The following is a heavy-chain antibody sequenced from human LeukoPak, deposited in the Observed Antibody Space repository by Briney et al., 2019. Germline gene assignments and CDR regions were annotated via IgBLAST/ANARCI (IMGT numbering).Heavy chain of an antibody. CDR2: ISASGDTT. CDR3: ARDGDCSGGSCSLGDFDF. Sequence: GGSLGLSCAASGFTFSYYYMTWIRQAPGKGLEWVSYISASGDTTYHADSVKGRFTISRDNSKNSLSLQMNSLRADDTGVYYCARDGDCSGGSCSLGDFDFWGQGTLVTISS. V-gene: IGHV3-11*01. CDR1: GFTFSYYY. J-gene: IGHJ4*02. D-gene: IGHD2-15*01.